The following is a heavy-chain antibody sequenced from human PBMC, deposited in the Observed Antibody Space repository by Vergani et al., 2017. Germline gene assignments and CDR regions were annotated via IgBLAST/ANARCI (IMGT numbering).Heavy chain of an antibody. D-gene: IGHD3-10*01. CDR2: MSSGDSI. Sequence: QVQLVESGGGLVKPGGSLRLSCAASGFTFSDHYMSWVRQAPGKGLEWISYMSSGDSIYYADSVKGRFTVSRDNTKNSLYLQMNSLRAEDTAVYYCARGPHYYGSGSSYYYYGMDVWGQGTTVTVSS. CDR1: GFTFSDHY. J-gene: IGHJ6*02. V-gene: IGHV3-11*04. CDR3: ARGPHYYGSGSSYYYYGMDV.